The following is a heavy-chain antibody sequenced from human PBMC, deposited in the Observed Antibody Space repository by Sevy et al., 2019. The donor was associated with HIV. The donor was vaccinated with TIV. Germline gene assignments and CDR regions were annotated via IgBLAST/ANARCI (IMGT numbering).Heavy chain of an antibody. D-gene: IGHD6-13*01. Sequence: SETLSLTCAVSGASITSSAWWTWVRQPPGKGLEWIGKRYHSGSTTYNPSLKSRVTILVDDSKNHFSLHLRSVTAADTAVYYCARGAIAAAGYSYGMDVWGQRTTVTVSS. V-gene: IGHV4-4*02. CDR2: RYHSGST. J-gene: IGHJ6*02. CDR1: GASITSSAW. CDR3: ARGAIAAAGYSYGMDV.